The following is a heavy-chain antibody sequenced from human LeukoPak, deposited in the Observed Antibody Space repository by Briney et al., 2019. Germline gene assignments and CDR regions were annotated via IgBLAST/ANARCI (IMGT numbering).Heavy chain of an antibody. CDR2: INSADNVE. V-gene: IGHV3-48*03. CDR1: GFSLRSSE. Sequence: PGGSLRLSCAASGFSLRSSEMNWVRQAPGKGPEWVAHINSADNVEYYTDSVRGRFTMSRDNAKDLLYLQMNSLRDEDTAVYYCARDTVNGPFAISLDLWGQGVLVTVSS. CDR3: ARDTVNGPFAISLDL. J-gene: IGHJ5*02. D-gene: IGHD2-21*01.